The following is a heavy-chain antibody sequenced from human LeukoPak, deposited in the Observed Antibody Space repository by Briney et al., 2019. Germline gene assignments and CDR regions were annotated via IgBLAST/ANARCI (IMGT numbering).Heavy chain of an antibody. J-gene: IGHJ6*02. V-gene: IGHV3-23*01. CDR2: ISGSGGST. CDR1: GFTFSSYA. CDR3: AVVAAGGWYYYGMDV. Sequence: GGSLRLSCAASGFTFSSYAMSWVRQAPGKGLEWVSAISGSGGSTYYADSVKGRFTISRDNSKNTLYLQMNSLRAEDTAVYYCAVVAAGGWYYYGMDVWGQGTTVTVSS. D-gene: IGHD2-15*01.